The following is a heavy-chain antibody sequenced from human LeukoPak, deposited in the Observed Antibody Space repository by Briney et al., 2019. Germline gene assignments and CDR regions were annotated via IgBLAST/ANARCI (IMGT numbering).Heavy chain of an antibody. V-gene: IGHV1-18*01. J-gene: IGHJ6*03. CDR1: GYTFTSYG. CDR2: ISAYNGNT. CDR3: ARGGYSNYLGYYYYYYMDV. D-gene: IGHD4-11*01. Sequence: ASVKVSCKASGYTFTSYGISWVRQAPGQGLEWMGWISAYNGNTNYAQKLQGRVTMTTDTSTSTAYMELRSLRSEDTAVYYCARGGYSNYLGYYYYYYMDVWGKGTTVTVSS.